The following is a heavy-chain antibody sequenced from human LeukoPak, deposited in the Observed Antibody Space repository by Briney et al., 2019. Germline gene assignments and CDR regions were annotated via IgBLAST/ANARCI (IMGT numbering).Heavy chain of an antibody. CDR2: INPSGGST. J-gene: IGHJ4*02. V-gene: IGHV1-46*01. CDR3: ARDHPAAGAFDY. D-gene: IGHD6-13*01. CDR1: GYTFTSYY. Sequence: DSVKVSCKASGYTFTSYYMHWVREAAGQRLEWMRVINPSGGSTSYAQKFQGRVTMTRDTSTSTVYMELSSLRSEDTAVHYCARDHPAAGAFDYWGQGTLVTVSS.